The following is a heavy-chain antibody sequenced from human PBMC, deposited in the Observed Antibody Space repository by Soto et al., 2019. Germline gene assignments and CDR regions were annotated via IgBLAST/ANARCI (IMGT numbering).Heavy chain of an antibody. J-gene: IGHJ4*02. V-gene: IGHV1-69*05. CDR1: GGTFSSYA. CDR3: ARPHSEYCTSTSCAGKDFDY. Sequence: GASVKVSCKASGGTFSSYAISWVRQAPGQGLEWMGWINAIYGTANYSQKFQGRVTITRDTSASTAYMELSSLRSEDTAVYYCARPHSEYCTSTSCAGKDFDYWGQGALVTAPQ. D-gene: IGHD2-2*01. CDR2: INAIYGTA.